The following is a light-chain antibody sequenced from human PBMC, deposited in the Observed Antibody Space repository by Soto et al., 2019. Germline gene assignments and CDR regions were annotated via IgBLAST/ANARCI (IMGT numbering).Light chain of an antibody. Sequence: DIQMTQSPSSLSASVGDRVTITCRASQYITRYLNWYQQQSGRGPKLLISSTSSLQSGVPSRFAGSGSGTDFTLTISSLQPEDFATYYCQQSDAIPLTFGQGTRVEIK. V-gene: IGKV1-39*01. CDR1: QYITRY. CDR3: QQSDAIPLT. CDR2: STS. J-gene: IGKJ1*01.